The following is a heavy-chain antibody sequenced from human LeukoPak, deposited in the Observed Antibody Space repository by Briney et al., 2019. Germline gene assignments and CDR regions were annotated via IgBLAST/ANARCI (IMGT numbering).Heavy chain of an antibody. Sequence: ASVKVSCKASGYTFTSYGISWVRQAPGQGLDWMGWISPYNGNTNYAQNLQGRVTMTTDTSTSTAYMELRSLRSDDTAMDYCTRVGGVSADIVIMGYWGQGTLVTVSS. CDR2: ISPYNGNT. V-gene: IGHV1-18*01. J-gene: IGHJ4*02. D-gene: IGHD2-8*01. CDR3: TRVGGVSADIVIMGY. CDR1: GYTFTSYG.